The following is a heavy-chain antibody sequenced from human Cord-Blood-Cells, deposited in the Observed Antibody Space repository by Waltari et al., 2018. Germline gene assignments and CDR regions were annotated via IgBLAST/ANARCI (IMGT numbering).Heavy chain of an antibody. CDR1: GGSTTSGIYY. J-gene: IGHJ4*02. D-gene: IGHD5-12*01. CDR2: IYTSGST. CDR3: ARAVVATIDY. V-gene: IGHV4-61*09. Sequence: QVQLQESGPGLVKPSPNLSLTCPVSGGSTTSGIYYRSRIRQPAGKGLEWIGYIYTSGSTNYNPSLKSRVTISVDTSKNQFSLKLSSVTAADTAVYYCARAVVATIDYWGQGTLVTVSS.